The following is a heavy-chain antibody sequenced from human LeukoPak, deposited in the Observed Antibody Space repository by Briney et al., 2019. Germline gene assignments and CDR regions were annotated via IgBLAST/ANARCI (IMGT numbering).Heavy chain of an antibody. V-gene: IGHV4-4*09. CDR3: ATSNDAKIAPFDH. CDR2: INTKGET. Sequence: SETLSLTCTVSGVSMSAYQWSWVRQSPEKGLEWIGCINTKGETSYNPSLKSRVTTSVDTSKSQFSLRLTSVTAVDTAVYYCATSNDAKIAPFDHWGQGAPVTVSS. CDR1: GVSMSAYQ. D-gene: IGHD2-21*01. J-gene: IGHJ4*02.